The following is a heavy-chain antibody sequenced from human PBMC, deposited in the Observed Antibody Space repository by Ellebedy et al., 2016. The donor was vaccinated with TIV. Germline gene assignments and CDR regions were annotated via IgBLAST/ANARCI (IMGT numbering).Heavy chain of an antibody. Sequence: GESLKISCAASGFTFSSYGMHWVRQAPGKGLEWVAVISYDGSNKNYADSVKGRFTISRDNSKNTLYLQMNSLRAEDTAVYYCARDGPTTIAAADYYYGMDVWGQGTTVTVSS. CDR2: ISYDGSNK. CDR1: GFTFSSYG. J-gene: IGHJ6*02. CDR3: ARDGPTTIAAADYYYGMDV. V-gene: IGHV3-30*03. D-gene: IGHD6-13*01.